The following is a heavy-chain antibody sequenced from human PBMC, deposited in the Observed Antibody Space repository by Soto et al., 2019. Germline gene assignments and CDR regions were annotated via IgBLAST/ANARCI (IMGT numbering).Heavy chain of an antibody. Sequence: SETLSLTCTVSGGYISSYFWSWIRQPPGKGLEWIGYIYYSGSSNYNPSLKSRVTISVDTSKNQFSLKLSSVTAADTAVYYCAREKATQGGPRGDWFDPWGQGTLVTVSS. CDR2: IYYSGSS. D-gene: IGHD3-16*01. CDR3: AREKATQGGPRGDWFDP. V-gene: IGHV4-59*01. J-gene: IGHJ5*02. CDR1: GGYISSYF.